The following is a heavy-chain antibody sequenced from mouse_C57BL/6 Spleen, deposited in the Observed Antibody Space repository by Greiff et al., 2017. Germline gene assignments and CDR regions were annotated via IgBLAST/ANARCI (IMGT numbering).Heavy chain of an antibody. CDR3: ARLSSSWLAY. CDR2: IDPSDSDT. J-gene: IGHJ3*01. CDR1: GYTFTSYW. D-gene: IGHD1-1*01. V-gene: IGHV1-52*01. Sequence: QVQLKLPGAELVRPGSSVKLSCKASGYTFTSYWMHWVKQRPIQGLEWIGNIDPSDSDTHYNQKFKDKATLTVDKSSSTAYMQLSSLTSEDSAVYYCARLSSSWLAYWGQGTLVTVSA.